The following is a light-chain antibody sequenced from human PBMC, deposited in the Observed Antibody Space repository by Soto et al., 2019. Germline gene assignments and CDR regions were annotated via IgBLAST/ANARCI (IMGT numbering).Light chain of an antibody. J-gene: IGKJ1*01. CDR2: DAS. Sequence: EIVLTQSPGSLSLSPGERATLSCRASQSVSTYLAWYQQKPGQAPRLLIFDASNRATGIPARFSGSGSGTDFTLTIRRLEPEDFAVYYCKQYGSLSWTFGQGTKVDIK. V-gene: IGKV3-20*01. CDR3: KQYGSLSWT. CDR1: QSVSTY.